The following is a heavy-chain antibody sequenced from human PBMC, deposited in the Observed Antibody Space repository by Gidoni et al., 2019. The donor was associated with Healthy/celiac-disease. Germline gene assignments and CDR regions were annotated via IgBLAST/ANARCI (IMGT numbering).Heavy chain of an antibody. V-gene: IGHV3-33*01. D-gene: IGHD2-21*02. CDR1: GFTFSSYG. Sequence: QVQLVESGGGVVQPGRSLRLSCAASGFTFSSYGMHWVRQAPGKGLEWVAVIWYDGSNKYYADSVKGRFTISRDNSKNTLYLQMNSLRAEDTAVYYCARDCCGGDCYCPLYYWGQGTLVTVSS. CDR3: ARDCCGGDCYCPLYY. CDR2: IWYDGSNK. J-gene: IGHJ4*02.